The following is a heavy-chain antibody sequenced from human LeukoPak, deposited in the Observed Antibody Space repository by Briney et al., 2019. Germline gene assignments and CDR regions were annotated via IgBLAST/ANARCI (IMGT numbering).Heavy chain of an antibody. Sequence: SETLSLTCTVSGGSISSSSYYWGWIRQPPGKGLERIGSIYYSGSTYYNPSLKSRVTISVDTSKNQFSLKLSSVTAADTAVYYCARRLEAVARRYWYFDLWGRGTLVTVSS. CDR1: GGSISSSSYY. J-gene: IGHJ2*01. D-gene: IGHD6-19*01. CDR2: IYYSGST. CDR3: ARRLEAVARRYWYFDL. V-gene: IGHV4-39*01.